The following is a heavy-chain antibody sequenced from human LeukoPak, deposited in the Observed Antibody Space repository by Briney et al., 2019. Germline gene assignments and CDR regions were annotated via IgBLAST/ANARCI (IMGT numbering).Heavy chain of an antibody. J-gene: IGHJ3*02. Sequence: PSETLSLTCTVSGGSISSGGYYWSWIRQHPGKGLEWIGYIYYSGSTYYNPSLKSRVTISVDTSKNQFSLKLSSMTAADTAVYYCARGYCSSTSCYGAAFDIWGQGTMVTVSS. CDR2: IYYSGST. CDR3: ARGYCSSTSCYGAAFDI. CDR1: GGSISSGGYY. D-gene: IGHD2-2*01. V-gene: IGHV4-31*03.